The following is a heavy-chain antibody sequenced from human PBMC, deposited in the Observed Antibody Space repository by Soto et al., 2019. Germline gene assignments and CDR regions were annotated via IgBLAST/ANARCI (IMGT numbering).Heavy chain of an antibody. CDR2: IHPANSET. D-gene: IGHD1-1*01. V-gene: IGHV5-51*01. CDR3: ARQGGNAIPYYFDS. J-gene: IGHJ4*02. CDR1: GYTFSSIW. Sequence: PGESLKISCKGSGYTFSSIWIGWVRQTPEKGLEWMGIIHPANSETKYSPSFQGQVTISVDKSISTAYLHWSSLKASDTAVYYCARQGGNAIPYYFDSWGQGTLVTVSS.